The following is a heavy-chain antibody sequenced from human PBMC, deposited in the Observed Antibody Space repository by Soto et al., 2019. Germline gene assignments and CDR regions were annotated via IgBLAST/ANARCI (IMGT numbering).Heavy chain of an antibody. CDR2: INPNSGGT. V-gene: IGHV1-2*04. D-gene: IGHD3-3*01. CDR1: GYTFTGYY. Sequence: QVQLVQSGAEVKKPGASVKVSCKASGYTFTGYYMHWVRQAPGQGLEWMGWINPNSGGTNYAQKFQGWVTMTRDTSISTAYMELSRLRSDDTAVYYCARAIPYYDFWSGYQLKTGWFDPWGQGTLVTVSS. CDR3: ARAIPYYDFWSGYQLKTGWFDP. J-gene: IGHJ5*02.